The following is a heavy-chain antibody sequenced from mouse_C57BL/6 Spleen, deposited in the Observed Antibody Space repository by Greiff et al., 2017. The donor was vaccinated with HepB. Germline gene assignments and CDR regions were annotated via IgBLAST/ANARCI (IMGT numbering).Heavy chain of an antibody. Sequence: DVKLVESGGGLVKPGGSLKLSCAASGFTFSSYAMSWVRQTPEKRLEWVATISDGGSYTYYPDNVKGRFTISRDNAKNNLYLQMSHLKSEDTAMYYCARVGYYGSGDYFDYWGQGTTLTVSS. CDR3: ARVGYYGSGDYFDY. CDR1: GFTFSSYA. CDR2: ISDGGSYT. D-gene: IGHD1-1*01. V-gene: IGHV5-4*03. J-gene: IGHJ2*01.